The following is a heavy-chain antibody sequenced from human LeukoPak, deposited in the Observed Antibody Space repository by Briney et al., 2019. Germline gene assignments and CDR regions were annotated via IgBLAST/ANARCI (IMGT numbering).Heavy chain of an antibody. CDR2: VNSDGTGT. V-gene: IGHV3-74*01. J-gene: IGHJ6*03. CDR1: GFTFSSYW. CDR3: IRTLIVATSPYMDV. D-gene: IGHD5-12*01. Sequence: GGSLRLSCAASGFTFSSYWMHWVRQAPGKGLVWVSRVNSDGTGTTYADSVEGRFTISRDNAKSTVYLQMNSLRAEDTAIHYCIRTLIVATSPYMDVWGKGTTVTVSS.